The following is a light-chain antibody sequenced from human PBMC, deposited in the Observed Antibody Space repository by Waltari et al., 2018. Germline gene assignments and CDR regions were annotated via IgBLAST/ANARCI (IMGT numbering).Light chain of an antibody. V-gene: IGLV1-51*01. CDR2: DNA. Sequence: QSVLTQPPSVSAAPGQEVTISCSGSTSNIGKNHVAWYQQLPGTAPKLPIYDNANPPSGIPDRFSCSKSDTSATLGLTGLQTVDEADYYCGTWDTSLSARVFCDGTKLTVL. CDR3: GTWDTSLSARV. CDR1: TSNIGKNH. J-gene: IGLJ2*01.